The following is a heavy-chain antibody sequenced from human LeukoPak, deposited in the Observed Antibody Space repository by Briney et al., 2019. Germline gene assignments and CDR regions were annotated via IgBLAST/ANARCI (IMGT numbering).Heavy chain of an antibody. D-gene: IGHD2-21*01. CDR1: GGSISSNSNY. Sequence: SETLSLTCSVSGGSISSNSNYWAWIRQPPGRGLEWIGSISYGGSTYYSPSLESRVTISVDTSKNQFSLNLSSVTAADTAVYYCARQALWFFDHWGQGTLVTVSS. V-gene: IGHV4-39*01. CDR3: ARQALWFFDH. J-gene: IGHJ4*02. CDR2: ISYGGST.